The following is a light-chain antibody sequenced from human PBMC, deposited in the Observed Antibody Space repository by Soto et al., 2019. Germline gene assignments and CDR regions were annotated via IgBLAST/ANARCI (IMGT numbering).Light chain of an antibody. CDR2: EVS. Sequence: QSALTQPASVSGSPGQSITISCTGTSSHVGGYNYVSWYQHHPGKAPKLMIYEVSNRPSGISNRFSGSKSGNTASLTISGLQAEDEADYSCSSYTRSNTVVFGGGTQLPV. J-gene: IGLJ2*01. V-gene: IGLV2-14*01. CDR1: SSHVGGYNY. CDR3: SSYTRSNTVV.